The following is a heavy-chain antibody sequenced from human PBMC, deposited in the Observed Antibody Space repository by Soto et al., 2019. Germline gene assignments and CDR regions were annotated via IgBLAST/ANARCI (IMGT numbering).Heavy chain of an antibody. D-gene: IGHD3-22*01. Sequence: GGSLRLSCAASGFTLSEHFMDWVRQSPGKGLEWLGYSRNRANGFTTEYAASVKGRFTMSRDDSRNLFFLQMNSLQTDDTAVYYCVRIIDRGYSEYWGQGNLVTVSS. CDR1: GFTLSEHF. J-gene: IGHJ4*02. CDR2: SRNRANGFTT. V-gene: IGHV3-72*01. CDR3: VRIIDRGYSEY.